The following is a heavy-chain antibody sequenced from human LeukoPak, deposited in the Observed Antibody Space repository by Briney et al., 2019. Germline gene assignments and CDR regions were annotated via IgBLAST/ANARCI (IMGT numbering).Heavy chain of an antibody. D-gene: IGHD6-13*01. J-gene: IGHJ4*02. CDR3: ARTYSSSDEFDY. V-gene: IGHV1-46*01. Sequence: ASVTVSCKASGYTFTSYYIHWVRQAPGQGLEWMGIINPSGGSTTYAQKFQGRVAMTRDTSTSRVYMEVSSLRSEDTAVYYCARTYSSSDEFDYWGQGTLVTVSS. CDR2: INPSGGST. CDR1: GYTFTSYY.